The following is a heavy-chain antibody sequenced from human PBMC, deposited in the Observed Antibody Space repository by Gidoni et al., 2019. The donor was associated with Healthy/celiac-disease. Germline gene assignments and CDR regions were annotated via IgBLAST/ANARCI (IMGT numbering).Heavy chain of an antibody. Sequence: QVQLQQWGAGLLKPSETLSLTCAVYGGSFSGYYWSWIRQPPGKGLEWIGEINHSGSTNYNPSLKSRVTISVDMSKNQFSLKLSSVTAADTAVYYCARVVAAAGNGGYYFDYWGQGTLVTVSS. J-gene: IGHJ4*02. V-gene: IGHV4-34*01. CDR1: GGSFSGYY. CDR3: ARVVAAAGNGGYYFDY. D-gene: IGHD6-13*01. CDR2: INHSGST.